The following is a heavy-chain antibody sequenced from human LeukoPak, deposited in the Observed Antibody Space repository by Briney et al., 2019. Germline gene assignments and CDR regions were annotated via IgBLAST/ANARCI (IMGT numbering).Heavy chain of an antibody. CDR3: ARDSTEIVLMVYAEEEGFDY. D-gene: IGHD2-8*01. V-gene: IGHV3-21*01. CDR2: ISSSSSYI. J-gene: IGHJ4*02. Sequence: GGSLRLSCAASGFTFSGYSMNWVRQAPGKGLEWVSSISSSSSYIYYADSVKGRFTISRDNAKNSLYLQMNSLRAEDTAVYYCARDSTEIVLMVYAEEEGFDYWGQGTLVTVSS. CDR1: GFTFSGYS.